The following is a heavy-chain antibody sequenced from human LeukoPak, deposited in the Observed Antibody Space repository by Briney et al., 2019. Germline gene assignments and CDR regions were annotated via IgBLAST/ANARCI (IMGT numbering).Heavy chain of an antibody. J-gene: IGHJ4*02. CDR2: INGGDGNT. Sequence: ASVKVSCKASGYTFSTYAIQWVRQAPGQRLEWMGWINGGDGNTKYSQKFQGRVTITRYTSASTAYMELSSLRSEDTAVYYCARSYIVVVPAVYFDYWGQGTLVTVSP. V-gene: IGHV1-3*01. CDR3: ARSYIVVVPAVYFDY. CDR1: GYTFSTYA. D-gene: IGHD2-2*01.